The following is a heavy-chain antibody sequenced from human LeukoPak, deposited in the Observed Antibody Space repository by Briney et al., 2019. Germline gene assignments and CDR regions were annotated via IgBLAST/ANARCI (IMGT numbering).Heavy chain of an antibody. CDR2: INQDGSEK. V-gene: IGHV3-7*05. D-gene: IGHD2-15*01. J-gene: IGHJ3*02. CDR3: ARNGGGDIVVAFAFDI. Sequence: GGSLRLSCAASGFTFSNYWMSWVRQAPGKGLEWVAHINQDGSEKYYVDSVKGRFTVSRDNAKNSLYLQMNSLRAEDTAVYYCARNGGGDIVVAFAFDIWGQGTMVTVSS. CDR1: GFTFSNYW.